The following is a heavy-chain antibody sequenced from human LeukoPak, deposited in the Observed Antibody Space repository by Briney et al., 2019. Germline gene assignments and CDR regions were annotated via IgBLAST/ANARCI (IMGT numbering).Heavy chain of an antibody. J-gene: IGHJ4*02. CDR3: ARTDYYYFDY. V-gene: IGHV4-38-2*01. Sequence: SENLSLSCVVSGYSISSGYYWGWIRQPPGKGLGWIGSFSHSGSTYYNPSLKSRVTISLDTSKNQFSLKLSSVTAADTAIYYCARTDYYYFDYWGQGTLVTVSS. CDR1: GYSISSGYY. D-gene: IGHD3-9*01. CDR2: FSHSGST.